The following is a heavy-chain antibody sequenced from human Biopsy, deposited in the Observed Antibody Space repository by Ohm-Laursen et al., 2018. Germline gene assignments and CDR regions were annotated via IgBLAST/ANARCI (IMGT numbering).Heavy chain of an antibody. J-gene: IGHJ4*02. CDR3: ARGMRSSGWPYFDS. Sequence: SDTLSLTCTASGDSVSSGSFYWTWIRQPPGQGLEYIGYIYDRGSTANYNPSLESRVTMSVDMLKNQFSLKLSSVTAADTAIYYCARGMRSSGWPYFDSWGQGTLVTVPS. CDR1: GDSVSSGSFY. D-gene: IGHD6-19*01. CDR2: IYDRGSTA. V-gene: IGHV4-61*01.